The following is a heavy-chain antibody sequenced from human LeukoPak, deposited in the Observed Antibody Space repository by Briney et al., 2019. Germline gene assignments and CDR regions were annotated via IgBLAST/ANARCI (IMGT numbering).Heavy chain of an antibody. CDR1: TFTLSNAW. D-gene: IGHD2-2*02. CDR2: IKIKTAGVTP. J-gene: IGHJ5*02. CDR3: TTDLIAGGYCSSTSCNMLDP. V-gene: IGHV3-15*01. Sequence: GESLRLSCPVSTFTLSNAWMSWVRQPAGKGLEWVGRIKIKTAGVTPDYAAPVKGRSTISTDDSKNTLYLQLNSLTTEDTAVDYCTTDLIAGGYCSSTSCNMLDPWGQGTLVTVSS.